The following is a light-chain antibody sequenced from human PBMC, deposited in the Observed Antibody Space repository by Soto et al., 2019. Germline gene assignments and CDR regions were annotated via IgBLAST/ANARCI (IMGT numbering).Light chain of an antibody. CDR1: SSNLGINF. J-gene: IGLJ1*01. CDR2: ENN. V-gene: IGLV1-51*02. Sequence: QPVLTQPPSGSAAPEQKVTISCSGGSSNLGINFVSWYQQFPGGVPKLLIYENNKRPSGIPDRFSGAKSGTSATLDITGLQAGEEADYYCATWDGSLSVGVFGGGTKAPS. CDR3: ATWDGSLSVGV.